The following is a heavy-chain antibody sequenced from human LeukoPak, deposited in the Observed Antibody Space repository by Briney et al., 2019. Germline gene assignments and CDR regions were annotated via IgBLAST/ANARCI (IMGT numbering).Heavy chain of an antibody. CDR2: IYYSGST. D-gene: IGHD6-13*01. CDR1: GGSISSYY. CDR3: ARDRGIGRGYYYYGMDV. V-gene: IGHV4-59*12. J-gene: IGHJ6*02. Sequence: KPSETLSLTCTVSGGSISSYYGSWIRQPPGKGLEWIGYIYYSGSTNYNPSLKSRVTISVDTSKNQFSLKLSSVTAADTAVYYCARDRGIGRGYYYYGMDVWGQGTTVTVSS.